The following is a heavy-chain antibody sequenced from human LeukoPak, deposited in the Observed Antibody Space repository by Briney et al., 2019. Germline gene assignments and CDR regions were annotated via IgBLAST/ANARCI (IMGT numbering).Heavy chain of an antibody. D-gene: IGHD2-21*02. J-gene: IGHJ3*02. Sequence: ASVKVSCKASGYTFNSYGISWVRQAPGQGLEWMGWVSGDTGNRNYAQKFQGRVTMTTDISTSIGYMEPRSLRSDDTAVYYCARPMVTSDSDAFDIWGQGTMVTVSS. V-gene: IGHV1-18*01. CDR3: ARPMVTSDSDAFDI. CDR1: GYTFNSYG. CDR2: VSGDTGNR.